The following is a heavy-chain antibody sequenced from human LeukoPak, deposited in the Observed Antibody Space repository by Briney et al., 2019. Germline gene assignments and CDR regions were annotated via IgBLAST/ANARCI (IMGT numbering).Heavy chain of an antibody. Sequence: GGSLRLSCAASGFTFSSYWMSWVRQAPGKGLEWVARIKEDGSEKYYVDSAKGRFTISRDNVKNSLYLQMNSLRAEDTAVYYCARGGYQYGNYWGQGTLVTVSS. J-gene: IGHJ4*02. CDR3: ARGGYQYGNY. D-gene: IGHD2-15*01. CDR2: IKEDGSEK. CDR1: GFTFSSYW. V-gene: IGHV3-7*03.